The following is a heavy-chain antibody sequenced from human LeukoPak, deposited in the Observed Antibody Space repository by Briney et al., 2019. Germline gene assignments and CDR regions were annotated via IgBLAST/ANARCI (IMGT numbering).Heavy chain of an antibody. CDR3: ARVAVDTAMVQVAYYYYYYMDV. CDR1: GYTFTSYG. V-gene: IGHV1-18*01. J-gene: IGHJ6*03. Sequence: ASVKVSCKASGYTFTSYGISWVRQAPGQGLEWMGWISAYNGNTNYAQKLQGRVTMTTDTSTSTAYMELRSLRSDDTAVYYCARVAVDTAMVQVAYYYYYYMDVWGKGTTVTISS. CDR2: ISAYNGNT. D-gene: IGHD5-18*01.